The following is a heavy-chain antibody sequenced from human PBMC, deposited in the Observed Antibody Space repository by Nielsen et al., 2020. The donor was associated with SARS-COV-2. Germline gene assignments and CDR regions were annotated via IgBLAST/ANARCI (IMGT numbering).Heavy chain of an antibody. D-gene: IGHD6-19*01. CDR2: IIPIFGTA. CDR1: VGTFSSYA. V-gene: IGHV1-69*13. Sequence: SVKVSCKASVGTFSSYAISWVRQAPGQGLEWMGWIIPIFGTANYAQKFQGRVTITADESTSTAYMELSSLRSEDTAVYYCARGEGWLAPDAFDIWGQGTMVTVSS. CDR3: ARGEGWLAPDAFDI. J-gene: IGHJ3*02.